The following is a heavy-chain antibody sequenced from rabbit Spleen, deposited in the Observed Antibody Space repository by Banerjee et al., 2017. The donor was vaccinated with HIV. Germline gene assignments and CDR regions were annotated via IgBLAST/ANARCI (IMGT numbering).Heavy chain of an antibody. CDR1: GFSFSSSD. V-gene: IGHV1S47*01. CDR3: ARDGAGGSYFAL. Sequence: QGQLVESGGGLVQPEGSLTLTCKASGFSFSSSDYICWVRQAPGKGLEWIGYIEPVFGVTYYASWVNGRFTISSHNAQNTLYLQLNSLTAADTATYFCARDGAGGSYFALWGQGTLVTVS. CDR2: IEPVFGVT. D-gene: IGHD8-1*01. J-gene: IGHJ6*01.